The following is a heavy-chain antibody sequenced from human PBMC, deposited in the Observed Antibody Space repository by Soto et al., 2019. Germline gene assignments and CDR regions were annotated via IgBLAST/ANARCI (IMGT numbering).Heavy chain of an antibody. J-gene: IGHJ6*02. CDR3: ARGADYYGSGSKSGMDV. V-gene: IGHV1-2*04. Sequence: ASVKVSCKASGYTFTGYYMHWVRQAPGQGLEWMGWINPNSGGTNYAQKFQGWVTMTRDTSISTAYMELSRLRSDDTAVYYCARGADYYGSGSKSGMDVWGQGTTVTAP. D-gene: IGHD3-10*01. CDR2: INPNSGGT. CDR1: GYTFTGYY.